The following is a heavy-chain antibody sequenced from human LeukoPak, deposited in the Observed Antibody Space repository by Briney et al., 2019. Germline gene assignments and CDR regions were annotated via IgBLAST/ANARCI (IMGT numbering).Heavy chain of an antibody. D-gene: IGHD2-2*01. CDR2: INHSGST. Sequence: SETLSLTCAVYGGSFSGYYWSWIRQPPGKGLEWIGEINHSGSTNYNPSLKSRVTISVDTSKNQFSPKLSSVTAADTAVYYCARGLRQLLPYYYYGMDVWGQGTTVTVSS. CDR1: GGSFSGYY. CDR3: ARGLRQLLPYYYYGMDV. V-gene: IGHV4-34*01. J-gene: IGHJ6*02.